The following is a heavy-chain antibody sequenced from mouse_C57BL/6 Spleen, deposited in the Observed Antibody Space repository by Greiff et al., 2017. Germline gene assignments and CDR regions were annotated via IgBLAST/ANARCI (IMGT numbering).Heavy chain of an antibody. Sequence: QVQLQQPGAELVMPGASVKLSCKASGYTFTSYWMHWVKQRPGQGLEWIGEIDPSDSYTNYNQKFKGKSTLTVDKSSSTAYMQLSSLTSEDSAVYYCAISTIITRWARDYWGQGTSVTVSS. CDR3: AISTIITRWARDY. CDR2: IDPSDSYT. V-gene: IGHV1-69*01. D-gene: IGHD2-4*01. J-gene: IGHJ4*01. CDR1: GYTFTSYW.